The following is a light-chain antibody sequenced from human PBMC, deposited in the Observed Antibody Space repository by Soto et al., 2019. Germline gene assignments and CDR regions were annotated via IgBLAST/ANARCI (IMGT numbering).Light chain of an antibody. J-gene: IGKJ5*01. CDR3: KQYKEWPPFT. CDR1: QSVSNN. Sequence: EIVITQSPATLSVSPGETATLSCRASQSVSNNVAWYQQKPGQAPRLLILGASTRATGIPARFSGSGSGTEFTLSISRLQSEDFAVYYCKQYKEWPPFTFGQGTRLEIK. V-gene: IGKV3-15*01. CDR2: GAS.